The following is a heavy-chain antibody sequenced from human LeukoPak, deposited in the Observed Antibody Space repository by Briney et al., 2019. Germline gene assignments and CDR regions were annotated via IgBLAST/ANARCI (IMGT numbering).Heavy chain of an antibody. Sequence: SETLSLTCTVSGGSISSGDYYWSWIRQPPGKGLEWIGYIYYSGSTYYNPSLKSRVTISVDTSKNPCSLQLSSVTAADTAVYYCASSVGATAVGYFDYWGRGTLVTVSS. CDR3: ASSVGATAVGYFDY. V-gene: IGHV4-30-4*08. CDR2: IYYSGST. J-gene: IGHJ4*02. D-gene: IGHD1-26*01. CDR1: GGSISSGDYY.